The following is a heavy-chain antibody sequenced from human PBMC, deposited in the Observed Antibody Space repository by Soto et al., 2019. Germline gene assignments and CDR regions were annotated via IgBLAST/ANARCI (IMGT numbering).Heavy chain of an antibody. D-gene: IGHD3-3*01. CDR3: ARSGYYDFWSGYYYYFDY. V-gene: IGHV3-66*01. J-gene: IGHJ4*02. CDR2: IYSGGST. Sequence: GGSLRLSCAASGFTVSSNYMSWVRQAPGKGLEWVSVIYSGGSTYYADSVKGRFTISRDNSKNTLYLQMNSLRAEDTAVYYCARSGYYDFWSGYYYYFDYWGQGTLVTVSS. CDR1: GFTVSSNY.